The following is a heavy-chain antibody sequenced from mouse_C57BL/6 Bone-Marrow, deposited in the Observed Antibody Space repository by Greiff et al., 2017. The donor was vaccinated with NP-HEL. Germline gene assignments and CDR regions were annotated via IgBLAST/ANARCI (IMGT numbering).Heavy chain of an antibody. V-gene: IGHV1-80*01. CDR1: GYAFSSYW. Sequence: VKLMESGAELVKPGASVKISCKASGYAFSSYWMNWVKQRPGKGLEWIGQIYPGAGDTNYNGKFKGKATLTADKSSSTAYMQLSSLTSEDSAVYFCARSITTVVGYAMDYWGQGTSVTVSS. J-gene: IGHJ4*01. D-gene: IGHD1-1*01. CDR2: IYPGAGDT. CDR3: ARSITTVVGYAMDY.